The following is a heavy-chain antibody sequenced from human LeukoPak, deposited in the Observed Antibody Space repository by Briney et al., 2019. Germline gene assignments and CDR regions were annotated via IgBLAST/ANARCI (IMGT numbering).Heavy chain of an antibody. CDR1: GFTFSSYE. CDR3: ARDGSGYDLPLFDY. J-gene: IGHJ4*02. Sequence: GGSLRLSCAASGFTFSSYEMNWVRQAPGKGLEWVSYISSSGSTIYYADSVKGRFTISRDNAKNSLYLQMNSLRAEDTAVYYCARDGSGYDLPLFDYWGQGTLVTVSS. V-gene: IGHV3-48*03. D-gene: IGHD5-12*01. CDR2: ISSSGSTI.